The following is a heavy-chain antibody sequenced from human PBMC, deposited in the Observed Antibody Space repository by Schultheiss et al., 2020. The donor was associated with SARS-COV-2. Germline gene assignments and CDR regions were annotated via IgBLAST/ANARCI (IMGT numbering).Heavy chain of an antibody. CDR3: ALNPHEVREEPTHERY. J-gene: IGHJ4*02. V-gene: IGHV3-23*01. CDR1: GFTFSSYG. Sequence: GGSLRLSCAASGFTFSSYGMNWVRQAPGKGLEWVSAISGSGGSTYYADSVKGRFTISRDNSKNTLYLQMNSLRAEDTAVYYCALNPHEVREEPTHERYWGQGTLVTVSS. D-gene: IGHD3-10*01. CDR2: ISGSGGST.